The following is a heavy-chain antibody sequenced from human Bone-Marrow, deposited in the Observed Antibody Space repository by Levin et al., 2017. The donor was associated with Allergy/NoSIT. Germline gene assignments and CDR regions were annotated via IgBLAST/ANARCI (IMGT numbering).Heavy chain of an antibody. D-gene: IGHD5-12*01. J-gene: IGHJ6*02. Sequence: AGESLKISCAASGFTFSSYSMNWVRQAPGKGLEWVSSISSSSSYIYYADSVKGRFTISRDNAKNSLYLQMNSLRAEDTAVYYCARRLARVYGMDVWGQGTTVTVSS. CDR2: ISSSSSYI. V-gene: IGHV3-21*01. CDR1: GFTFSSYS. CDR3: ARRLARVYGMDV.